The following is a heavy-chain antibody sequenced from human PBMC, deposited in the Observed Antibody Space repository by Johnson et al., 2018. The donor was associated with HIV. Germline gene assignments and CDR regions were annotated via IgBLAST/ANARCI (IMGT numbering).Heavy chain of an antibody. CDR1: GFTFSGYG. CDR2: ISYDGSNE. V-gene: IGHV3-30*03. CDR3: ARACRDGYTCDAYEI. J-gene: IGHJ3*02. Sequence: QVQLVESGGGVVQPGGSLRLSCTTSGFTFSGYGMHWVRQSPGRGLEWVAFISYDGSNEYYADSLKGRFTISRDNSKNTLYLQMNSLRAEDTAVYYCARACRDGYTCDAYEIWGQGTMVTVSS. D-gene: IGHD5-24*01.